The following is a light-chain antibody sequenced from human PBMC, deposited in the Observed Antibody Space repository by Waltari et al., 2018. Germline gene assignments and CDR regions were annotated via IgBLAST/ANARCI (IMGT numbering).Light chain of an antibody. Sequence: QSALTHPASVSGSPGQSITISCTGTSSFVGSYNLVSWYQQYPGKAPKLMIYEVSKRPSGVFNSVSGSKSGDTASLTISGLQAEDEADYYCCSYAGFSFWVFGGGTKVTVL. CDR3: CSYAGFSFWV. J-gene: IGLJ3*02. CDR2: EVS. V-gene: IGLV2-23*02. CDR1: SSFVGSYNL.